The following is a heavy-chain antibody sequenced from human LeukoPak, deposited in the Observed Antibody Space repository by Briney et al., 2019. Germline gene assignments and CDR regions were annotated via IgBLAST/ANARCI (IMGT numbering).Heavy chain of an antibody. V-gene: IGHV1-69*01. D-gene: IGHD5-12*01. CDR1: GGTFSSFA. Sequence: SVKVSCKASGGTFSSFAISWVRQAPGQGLEWMGGLIPVFGTSNYAQTFQGRVAITADESTTTTYMELSSLRSEDTAVYYCARGPQSSGFTDYWGQGTLVTVSS. J-gene: IGHJ4*02. CDR3: ARGPQSSGFTDY. CDR2: LIPVFGTS.